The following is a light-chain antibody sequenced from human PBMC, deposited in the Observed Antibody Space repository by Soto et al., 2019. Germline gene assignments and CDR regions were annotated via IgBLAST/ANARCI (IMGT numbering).Light chain of an antibody. CDR2: QVT. CDR1: SSDIGGYYY. Sequence: QSALTQPASVSGSPGQSITISCTGTSSDIGGYYYVSWYQHHPGKAPKLLIYQVTNRPSRVSNRFSGSKSGNTASLTISGLQADDEADYYCTSYSSSDSFYVFGTGTQLTVL. V-gene: IGLV2-14*01. J-gene: IGLJ1*01. CDR3: TSYSSSDSFYV.